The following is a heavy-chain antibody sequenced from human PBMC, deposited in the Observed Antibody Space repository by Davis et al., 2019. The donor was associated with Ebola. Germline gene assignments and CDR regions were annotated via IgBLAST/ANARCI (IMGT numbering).Heavy chain of an antibody. CDR3: ARGTSQQWLVRDFDY. CDR2: IYYSGST. D-gene: IGHD6-19*01. CDR1: GGSFSGYY. J-gene: IGHJ4*02. V-gene: IGHV4-34*01. Sequence: PSETLSLTCAVYGGSFSGYYWSWIRQPPGKGLEWIGSIYYSGSTYYNPSLKSRVTISVDTSKNQFSLKLSSVTAADTAVYYCARGTSQQWLVRDFDYWGQGTLVTVSS.